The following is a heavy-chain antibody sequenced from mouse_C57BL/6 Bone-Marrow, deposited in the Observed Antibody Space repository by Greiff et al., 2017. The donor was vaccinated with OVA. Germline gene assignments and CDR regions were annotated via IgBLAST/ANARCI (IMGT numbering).Heavy chain of an antibody. CDR3: ARDGNPCFDV. CDR2: ISSGSSTI. V-gene: IGHV5-17*01. Sequence: EVKLVESGGGLVKPGGSLELSCAASGFTFSDYGMHWVRQAPEKGLEWVAYISSGSSTIYYADTVKGRFTISRDNAKNTLFLQMTSLRSEDTAMYYCARDGNPCFDVWGTGTTVTVSS. D-gene: IGHD2-1*01. CDR1: GFTFSDYG. J-gene: IGHJ1*03.